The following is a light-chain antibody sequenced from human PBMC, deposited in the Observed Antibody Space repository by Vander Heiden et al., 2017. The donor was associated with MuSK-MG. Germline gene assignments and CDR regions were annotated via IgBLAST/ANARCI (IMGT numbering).Light chain of an antibody. CDR1: QSVRSY. Sequence: EIVLTQSPATLSLSPGERATLSCRASQSVRSYLAWYQQKPGQAPRLLIYDASNRATGIPARFSGSGYGTDFTLTISSREPEDFAVYYCQLRSNRPPWTFGQGTKVEIK. V-gene: IGKV3-11*01. CDR2: DAS. J-gene: IGKJ1*01. CDR3: QLRSNRPPWT.